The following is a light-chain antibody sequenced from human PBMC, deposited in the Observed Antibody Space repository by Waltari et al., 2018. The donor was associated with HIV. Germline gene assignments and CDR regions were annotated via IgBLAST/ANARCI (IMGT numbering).Light chain of an antibody. Sequence: EIVLTQSPGTLSLSPGERATLSCRASESVSSSYLAWYQQKPGQAPRRLIYAASSRATVIPDRFSGSGSGTDFTLTISRLEPEDFAVYYCQHYGTSTGYTFGQGTKLEIK. J-gene: IGKJ2*01. CDR2: AAS. V-gene: IGKV3-20*01. CDR3: QHYGTSTGYT. CDR1: ESVSSSY.